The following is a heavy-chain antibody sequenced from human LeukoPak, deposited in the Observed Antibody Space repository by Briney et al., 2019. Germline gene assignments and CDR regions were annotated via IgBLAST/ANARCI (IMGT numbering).Heavy chain of an antibody. V-gene: IGHV4-34*01. CDR3: ARGRHYYDSSGYYYNY. CDR1: GASFSAHY. D-gene: IGHD3-22*01. J-gene: IGHJ4*02. CDR2: INHSGRT. Sequence: SETLSLTCAVYGASFSAHYWSWIRQPPGKGLEWIGEINHSGRTNNNPSLKSRVTISVDTSKNQFSLKLSSVTAADTAVYYCARGRHYYDSSGYYYNYWGQGTLVTVSS.